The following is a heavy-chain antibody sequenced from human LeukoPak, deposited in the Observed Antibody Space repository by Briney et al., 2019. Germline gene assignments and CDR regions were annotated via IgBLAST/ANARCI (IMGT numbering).Heavy chain of an antibody. CDR2: FDPEDGET. CDR3: ATTTGTTGGNFDY. J-gene: IGHJ4*02. V-gene: IGHV1-24*01. Sequence: ASVEVSCKVSGYTLTELSMHWVRQAPGKGLEWMGGFDPEDGETIYAQKFQGRVTMTEDTSTDTAYMELSSLRSEDTAVYYCATTTGTTGGNFDYWGQGTLVTVSS. D-gene: IGHD1-1*01. CDR1: GYTLTELS.